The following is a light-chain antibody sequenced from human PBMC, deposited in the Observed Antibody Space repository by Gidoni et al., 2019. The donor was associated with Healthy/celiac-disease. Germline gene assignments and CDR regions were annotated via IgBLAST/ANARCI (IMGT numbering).Light chain of an antibody. Sequence: QSVLTQPPSASGPPGQGVTIPCSGSSSNIGSNYVYWYQQHPGTAPKLLIYRNNQRPPGVPDRFSGSKSGTSASLAISGLRSEDEADYYCAAWDDSLSGYVFGTGTKVTVL. CDR2: RNN. V-gene: IGLV1-47*01. CDR1: SSNIGSNY. J-gene: IGLJ1*01. CDR3: AAWDDSLSGYV.